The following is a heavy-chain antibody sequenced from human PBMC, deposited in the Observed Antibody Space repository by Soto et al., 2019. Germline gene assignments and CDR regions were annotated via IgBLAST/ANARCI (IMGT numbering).Heavy chain of an antibody. CDR2: ISYDGSNK. J-gene: IGHJ6*02. V-gene: IGHV3-30*18. CDR1: GFTFSSYG. CDR3: AKVRWLRTSAARRPYYGMDV. D-gene: IGHD5-12*01. Sequence: GGSLRLSCAASGFTFSSYGMHWVRQAPGKGLEWVAVISYDGSNKYYAESVKGRFTISRDNSKNTLYLQMNSLRAEDTAVYYCAKVRWLRTSAARRPYYGMDVWGQGTTVTVSS.